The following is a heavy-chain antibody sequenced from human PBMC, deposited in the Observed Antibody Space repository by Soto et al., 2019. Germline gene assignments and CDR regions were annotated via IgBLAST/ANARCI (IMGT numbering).Heavy chain of an antibody. D-gene: IGHD1-7*01. CDR2: IIPIFGTA. CDR1: GGTFSSYA. J-gene: IGHJ5*02. Sequence: QVQLVQSGAEVKKPGSSVKVSCKASGGTFSSYAISWVRQAPGQGLEWMGGIIPIFGTANYAQKFKGRVTMPADESTSPASMALSSLRSEDTAVYYCARASRGTGTNTLDPWGQGTLVTVSS. CDR3: ARASRGTGTNTLDP. V-gene: IGHV1-69*01.